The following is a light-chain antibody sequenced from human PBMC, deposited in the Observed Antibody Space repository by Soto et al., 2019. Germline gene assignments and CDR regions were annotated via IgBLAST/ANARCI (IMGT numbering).Light chain of an antibody. CDR3: QQRSNWPIT. CDR2: DAF. V-gene: IGKV3-11*01. Sequence: EILLTQSPVTLSLSPGERATLSCRASQSVSRYLAWYQQKPDQAPRLLIYDAFNRATGIPARFSGSGSGTDFTLTISSLEPEDFVVYYCQQRSNWPITFGQGTLLAVK. CDR1: QSVSRY. J-gene: IGKJ5*01.